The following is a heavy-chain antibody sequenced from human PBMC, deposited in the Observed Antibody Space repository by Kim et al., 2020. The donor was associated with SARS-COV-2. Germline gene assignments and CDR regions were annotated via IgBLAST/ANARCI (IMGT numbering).Heavy chain of an antibody. CDR3: ARVGPKRDGYYYGMDV. CDR1: GFTFSSYG. Sequence: GGSLRLSCAASGFTFSSYGMHWVRQAPGKGLEWVAVIWYDGSNKYYADSVKGRFTISRDNSKNTLYLQMNSLRAEDTAVYYCARVGPKRDGYYYGMDVWGQGTTVTVSS. D-gene: IGHD1-26*01. CDR2: IWYDGSNK. V-gene: IGHV3-33*01. J-gene: IGHJ6*02.